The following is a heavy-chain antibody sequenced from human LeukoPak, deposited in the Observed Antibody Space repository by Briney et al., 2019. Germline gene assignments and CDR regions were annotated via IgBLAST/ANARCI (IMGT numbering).Heavy chain of an antibody. CDR3: ARLEGRYYGSGSYFGGLQYYFDY. J-gene: IGHJ4*02. D-gene: IGHD3-10*01. Sequence: ASVKVSCKASGYTFTSYGISWVRQAPGQGLEWMGWISAYNGNTNYAQKLQGRVTMTTDTSTSTAYMELRSLRSDDTAVYYCARLEGRYYGSGSYFGGLQYYFDYWGQGPLVTVSS. V-gene: IGHV1-18*04. CDR1: GYTFTSYG. CDR2: ISAYNGNT.